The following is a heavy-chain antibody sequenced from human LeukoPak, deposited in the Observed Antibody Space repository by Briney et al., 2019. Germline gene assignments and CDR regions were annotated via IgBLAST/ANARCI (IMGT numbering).Heavy chain of an antibody. J-gene: IGHJ6*03. Sequence: GGSLTLTLLASGFTFLTYSMNWLRQARGKGLAGVSSISSRSRYIHYADSVSDGLTNYRDNAKNSLYLQMNSLRAEDTAVYYCARGMATIDGYYYYMDVWGKGTTVTVSS. D-gene: IGHD5-24*01. CDR3: ARGMATIDGYYYYMDV. V-gene: IGHV3-21*01. CDR2: ISSRSRYI. CDR1: GFTFLTYS.